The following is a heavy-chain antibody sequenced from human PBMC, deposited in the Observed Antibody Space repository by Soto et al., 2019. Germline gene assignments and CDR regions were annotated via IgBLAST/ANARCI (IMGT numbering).Heavy chain of an antibody. J-gene: IGHJ5*02. CDR2: INPNSGGT. Sequence: ASVKVSCKASGYTFTGYYMHWVRQAPGRGLEWMGWINPNSGGTNYAQKFQGWVTMTRDTSISTAYMELSRLRSDDTAVYYCARDLGYCSSTSCYAISGWFDPWGQGTLVTVSS. CDR1: GYTFTGYY. D-gene: IGHD2-2*01. CDR3: ARDLGYCSSTSCYAISGWFDP. V-gene: IGHV1-2*04.